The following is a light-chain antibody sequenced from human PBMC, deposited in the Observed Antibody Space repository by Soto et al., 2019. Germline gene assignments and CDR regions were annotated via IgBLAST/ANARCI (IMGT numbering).Light chain of an antibody. CDR2: DVS. CDR1: QSISSW. Sequence: DIQVTQSPSTLSASVGDRVTITCRASQSISSWLAWYQQKPGKAPKLLIYDVSSLESGVPSRFSGSGSGTEFPLTISSLQPDDFATYYCQQYNTFWTFGQGTKVDIK. J-gene: IGKJ1*01. V-gene: IGKV1-5*01. CDR3: QQYNTFWT.